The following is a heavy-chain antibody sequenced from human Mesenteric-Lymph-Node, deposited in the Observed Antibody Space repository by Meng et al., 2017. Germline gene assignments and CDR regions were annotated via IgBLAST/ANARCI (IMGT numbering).Heavy chain of an antibody. J-gene: IGHJ4*02. CDR1: GFIFSNYA. D-gene: IGHD6-19*01. Sequence: GESLKISCTASGFIFSNYAMSWVRQAPGKGLEWVSAMSGSSGSTYYADSVKGRFTISRDNSKNTLFIQMNSLRAEDTAVYYCVKGLEDSRGWGLDYWGQGTLVTVSS. V-gene: IGHV3-23*01. CDR2: MSGSSGST. CDR3: VKGLEDSRGWGLDY.